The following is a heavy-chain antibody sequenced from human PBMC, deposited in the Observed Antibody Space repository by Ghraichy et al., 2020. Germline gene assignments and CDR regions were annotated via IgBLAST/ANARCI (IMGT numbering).Heavy chain of an antibody. V-gene: IGHV5-51*01. Sequence: GESLNISCKGSGYSFTSYWIGWVRQMPGKGLEWMGIIYPGDSDTRYSPSFQGQVTISADKSISTAYLQWSSLKASDTAMYYCARTVRLYCGGDCYSTGAFDIWGQGTMVTVSS. CDR2: IYPGDSDT. CDR1: GYSFTSYW. J-gene: IGHJ3*02. D-gene: IGHD2-21*02. CDR3: ARTVRLYCGGDCYSTGAFDI.